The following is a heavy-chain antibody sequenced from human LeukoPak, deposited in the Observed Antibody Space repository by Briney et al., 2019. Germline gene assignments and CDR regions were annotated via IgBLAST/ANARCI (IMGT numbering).Heavy chain of an antibody. Sequence: PGGSLRLSCAASGFAFSSYEMNWVRQAPGKGLEWVSYISSSGSTIYYADSVKGRFTISRDNAKNSLYLQMNSLRAEDTAVYYCARYYYDSSGYHDYYFDYWGQGTLVTVSS. D-gene: IGHD3-22*01. J-gene: IGHJ4*02. CDR3: ARYYYDSSGYHDYYFDY. CDR1: GFAFSSYE. V-gene: IGHV3-48*03. CDR2: ISSSGSTI.